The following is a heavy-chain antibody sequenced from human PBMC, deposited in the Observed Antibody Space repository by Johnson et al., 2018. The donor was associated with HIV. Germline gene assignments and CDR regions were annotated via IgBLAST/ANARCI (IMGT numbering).Heavy chain of an antibody. CDR3: AKGGFTIFGVPDAFDV. J-gene: IGHJ3*01. V-gene: IGHV3-NL1*01. D-gene: IGHD3-3*01. CDR1: GFTFSSYG. Sequence: QVQLVESGGGVVQPGGSLRLSCAASGFTFSSYGMHWVRQAPGKGLEWVSGVVGSGASTYYADSVKGRFTISRDNSKNTLYLQMNSLRAEDTAVYYCAKGGFTIFGVPDAFDVWGQGTMVTVSS. CDR2: VVGSGAST.